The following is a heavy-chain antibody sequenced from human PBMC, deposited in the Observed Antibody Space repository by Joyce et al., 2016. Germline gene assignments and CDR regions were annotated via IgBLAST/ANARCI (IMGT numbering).Heavy chain of an antibody. D-gene: IGHD6-25*01. CDR1: GLTLRNYG. V-gene: IGHV3-30*18. Sequence: QVQLVESGGGVVQPGRSLRLSCAASGLTLRNYGVHWVRQATGNGLEWVAVISYDGIYKYYADSVKGRFTISRDNSKNTVFLEMNSLRTEDTAVYYCAKILTATYSSGWFLDYWGQGTLVTVSS. CDR3: AKILTATYSSGWFLDY. J-gene: IGHJ4*02. CDR2: ISYDGIYK.